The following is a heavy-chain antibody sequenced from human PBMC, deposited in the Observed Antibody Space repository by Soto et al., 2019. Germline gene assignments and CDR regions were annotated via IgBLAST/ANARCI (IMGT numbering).Heavy chain of an antibody. D-gene: IGHD5-18*01. V-gene: IGHV3-30*18. Sequence: GGSLRLSCAASGFTFSRYGMHWVRQTPDKGLEWVAVISYDGSDKYYADSVQGRFTISRDNSRNTVSLQMNSLRAEDTAIYYCAKDEAMAGTAPAGLFYYAMDVWGQGTTVTVSS. CDR2: ISYDGSDK. CDR3: AKDEAMAGTAPAGLFYYAMDV. CDR1: GFTFSRYG. J-gene: IGHJ6*02.